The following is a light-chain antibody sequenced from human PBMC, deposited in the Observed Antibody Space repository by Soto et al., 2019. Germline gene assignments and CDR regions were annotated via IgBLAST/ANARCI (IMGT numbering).Light chain of an antibody. V-gene: IGKV1-6*01. CDR1: QGIRTD. CDR2: AAS. CDR3: LQDYNYPRT. J-gene: IGKJ1*01. Sequence: AIQMTQSPSSLSASVGDRVTITCRASQGIRTDLGWYQQKPGKAPKLLIYAASRLQSGGPSRFSGSGSGTDSTLTISSLQPEDFATYYCLQDYNYPRTFGQGTRVEIK.